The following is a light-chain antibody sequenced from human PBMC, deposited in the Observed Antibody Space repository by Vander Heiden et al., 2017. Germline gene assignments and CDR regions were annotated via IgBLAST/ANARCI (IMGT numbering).Light chain of an antibody. V-gene: IGKV3-11*01. CDR3: QQRSNWPPFT. CDR2: DAS. J-gene: IGKJ3*01. CDR1: QSVSSY. Sequence: EIVLTQSPATLSLSPGERATLSCRASQSVSSYLAWYQQKPGQAPRLLIYDASNRATGIPARFSGSGYGTDFTLTISSREPEDFAVYYCQQRSNWPPFTFGHGTKVXIK.